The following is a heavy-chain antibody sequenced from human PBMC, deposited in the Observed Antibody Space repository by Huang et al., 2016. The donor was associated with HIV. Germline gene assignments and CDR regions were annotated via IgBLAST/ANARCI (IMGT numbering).Heavy chain of an antibody. J-gene: IGHJ4*02. V-gene: IGHV1-69*01. Sequence: QVQLEQSGPAVRKPGSSVKVSCQASGGSFSDQIISWVRQAPGQRFECMGGIIPLFRAPAYAQEFKGRVTMTADESTATIYMELNSLTSEDTAVYYCAMSLRYQYDSRSYWGRYFDYWGQGTLVTVSS. CDR2: IIPLFRAP. D-gene: IGHD3-16*01. CDR3: AMSLRYQYDSRSYWGRYFDY. CDR1: GGSFSDQI.